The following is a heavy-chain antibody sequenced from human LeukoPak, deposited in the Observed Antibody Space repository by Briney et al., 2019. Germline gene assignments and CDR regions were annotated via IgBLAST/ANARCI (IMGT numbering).Heavy chain of an antibody. CDR1: GFTFGDYA. Sequence: GSLRLSCTASGFTFGDYAMSWFRQAPGKGLEWVGFIRSKAYGGTTEYAASVKGRFTISRDDSKSIAYLQMNSLKTEDTAVYYCARVGELWLYYFDYWGQGTLVTVSS. CDR3: ARVGELWLYYFDY. J-gene: IGHJ4*02. CDR2: IRSKAYGGTT. D-gene: IGHD5-18*01. V-gene: IGHV3-49*03.